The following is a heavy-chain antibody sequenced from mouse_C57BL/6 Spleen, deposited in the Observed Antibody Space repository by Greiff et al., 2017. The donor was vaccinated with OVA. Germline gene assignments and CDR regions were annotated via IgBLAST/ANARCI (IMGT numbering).Heavy chain of an antibody. Sequence: QVQLKESGAELVRPGTSVKVSCKASGYAFTNYLIEWVKQRPGQGLEWIGVINPGSGGTNYNEKFKGKATLTADKSSSTAYMQLSSLTSEDSAVYFCARSYGVDAMDYWGQGTSVTVSS. V-gene: IGHV1-54*01. J-gene: IGHJ4*01. D-gene: IGHD1-1*02. CDR1: GYAFTNYL. CDR3: ARSYGVDAMDY. CDR2: INPGSGGT.